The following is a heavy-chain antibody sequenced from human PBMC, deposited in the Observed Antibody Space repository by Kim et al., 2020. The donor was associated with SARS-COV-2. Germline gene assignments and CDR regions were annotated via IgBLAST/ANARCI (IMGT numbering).Heavy chain of an antibody. CDR2: INLSGST. CDR3: ARGRVGGATSLGF. Sequence: SETLSLTCAVYGGSFSGYHWSWIRQPPGKGLEWIGEINLSGSTNYNPSLKSRVTISVDTSKNQFSLNLISVTAADTAMYYCARGRVGGATSLGFWGQGTLVTVSS. CDR1: GGSFSGYH. D-gene: IGHD1-26*01. V-gene: IGHV4-34*01. J-gene: IGHJ4*02.